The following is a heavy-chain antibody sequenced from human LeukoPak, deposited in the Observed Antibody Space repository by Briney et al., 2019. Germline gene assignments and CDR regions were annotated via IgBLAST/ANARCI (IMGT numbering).Heavy chain of an antibody. CDR3: ARANPGTVDY. CDR1: GFTFSSYG. CDR2: IWYDGSNK. J-gene: IGHJ4*02. Sequence: GRSLRLSCAASGFTFSSYGMHWVRQAPGKGLEWVTVIWYDGSNKYYADSVKGRFTISRDNSKNTLYLQMNSLRAEDTAVYYCARANPGTVDYWGQGTLVTVSS. D-gene: IGHD1/OR15-1a*01. V-gene: IGHV3-33*01.